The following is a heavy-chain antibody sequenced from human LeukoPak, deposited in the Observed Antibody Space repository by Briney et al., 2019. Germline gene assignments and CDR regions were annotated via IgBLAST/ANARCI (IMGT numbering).Heavy chain of an antibody. CDR2: IYYSGST. Sequence: SETLSLTCTVSGGSISSGSYYWSWIRQPPGKGLEWIGYIYYSGSTNYNPSLKSRVTISVDTSKNQFSLKLSSVTAADTAVYYCAGVEDYGDAFDIWGQGTMVTVSS. D-gene: IGHD4-17*01. CDR1: GGSISSGSYY. J-gene: IGHJ3*02. V-gene: IGHV4-61*01. CDR3: AGVEDYGDAFDI.